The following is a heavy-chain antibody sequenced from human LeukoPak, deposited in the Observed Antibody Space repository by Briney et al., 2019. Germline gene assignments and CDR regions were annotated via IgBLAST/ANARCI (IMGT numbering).Heavy chain of an antibody. CDR1: GFTFSSYA. J-gene: IGHJ4*02. V-gene: IGHV3-23*01. Sequence: GGSLRLSCAASGFTFSSYAMSWVREAPGKGLEWVSAISGSGGSTYYADSVKGRFTISRDNSKNTLYLQMNSLRAEDTAVYYCATLFVGATWRFDYWGQGTLVTVSS. D-gene: IGHD1-26*01. CDR2: ISGSGGST. CDR3: ATLFVGATWRFDY.